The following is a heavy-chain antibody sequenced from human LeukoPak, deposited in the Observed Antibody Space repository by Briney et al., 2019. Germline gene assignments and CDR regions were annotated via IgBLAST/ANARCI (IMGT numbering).Heavy chain of an antibody. V-gene: IGHV4-39*01. CDR1: GGSISSSSYY. CDR2: IYYSGST. J-gene: IGHJ4*02. Sequence: PSETLSLTCTVSGGSISSSSYYWGWIRQPPGKGLEWIGSIYYSGSTYYNPSLKSRVTICVDTSKNQFSLKLSSVTAADTAVYYCARQGLSVDYWGQGTLVTVSS. CDR3: ARQGLSVDY.